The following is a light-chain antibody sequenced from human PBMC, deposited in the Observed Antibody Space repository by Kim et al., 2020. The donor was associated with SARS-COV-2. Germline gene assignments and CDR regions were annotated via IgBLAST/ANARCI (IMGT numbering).Light chain of an antibody. V-gene: IGLV1-44*01. CDR2: TND. CDR1: SSNIGVKP. J-gene: IGLJ2*01. CDR3: AAWDTSLNPAV. Sequence: GQKVNIHCSGRSSNIGVKPVTWYRLSPGMAPTLLIYTNDQRPSGVPDRFSGSKSGTAVSLGITGLQSGDEADYFCAAWDTSLNPAVFGGGTQLTVL.